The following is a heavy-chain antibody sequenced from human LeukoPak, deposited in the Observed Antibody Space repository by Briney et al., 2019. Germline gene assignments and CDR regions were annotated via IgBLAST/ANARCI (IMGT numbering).Heavy chain of an antibody. CDR1: GYTFTNYW. V-gene: IGHV5-51*01. CDR3: ARHPRYSSGGHYFDY. D-gene: IGHD6-19*01. CDR2: IYAGDSDT. J-gene: IGHJ4*02. Sequence: GESLKISCKGPGYTFTNYWIGWVRQMPGKGLEWMGIIYAGDSDTRYSPSFQGQVTISADKSISTAYLQWSSLKASDTAIYYCARHPRYSSGGHYFDYWGQGTLVTVSS.